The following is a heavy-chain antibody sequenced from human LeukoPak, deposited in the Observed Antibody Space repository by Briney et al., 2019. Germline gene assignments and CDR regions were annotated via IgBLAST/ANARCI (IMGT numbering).Heavy chain of an antibody. J-gene: IGHJ4*02. Sequence: GGSLRLSCAASGFIFSNYWMTWVRQAPGKGLEWVANIKQDGSEKYYVDSVKGRFTISKDNAKNSLYLQLNSPRPEDTAVYYCARADFRGRIFDHWGQGTLVTVSS. V-gene: IGHV3-7*01. CDR1: GFIFSNYW. CDR2: IKQDGSEK. CDR3: ARADFRGRIFDH. D-gene: IGHD3-3*01.